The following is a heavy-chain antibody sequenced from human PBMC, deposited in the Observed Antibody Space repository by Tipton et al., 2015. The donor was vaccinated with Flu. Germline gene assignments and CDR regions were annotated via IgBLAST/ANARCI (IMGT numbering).Heavy chain of an antibody. D-gene: IGHD3-3*01. CDR3: VRDGTDYDFWSGHNHYYAMDV. J-gene: IGHJ6*02. V-gene: IGHV1-69*09. CDR1: GGTFSSYT. CDR2: IIPIVNIV. Sequence: QVQLVQSGAELKKPGASVKVSCKGSGGTFSSYTFSWVRQAPGQGLEWMGRIIPIVNIVDYAQNLQGRATITADKSTSTAYLELSSLRSEDTAVYYCVRDGTDYDFWSGHNHYYAMDVWGQGTTVIVSS.